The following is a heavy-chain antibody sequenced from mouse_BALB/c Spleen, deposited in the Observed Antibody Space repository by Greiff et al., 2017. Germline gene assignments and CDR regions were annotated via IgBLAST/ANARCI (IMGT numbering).Heavy chain of an antibody. J-gene: IGHJ4*01. CDR2: IWGDGST. V-gene: IGHV2-6-7*01. CDR1: GFSLTGYG. D-gene: IGHD2-1*01. Sequence: QVQLKESGPGLVAPSQSLSITCTVSGFSLTGYGVNWVRQPPGKGLEWLGMIWGDGSTDYNSALKSRLSISKDNSKSQVFLKMNSLQTDDTARYYCARVGYGNYYYAMDYWGQGTSVTVSS. CDR3: ARVGYGNYYYAMDY.